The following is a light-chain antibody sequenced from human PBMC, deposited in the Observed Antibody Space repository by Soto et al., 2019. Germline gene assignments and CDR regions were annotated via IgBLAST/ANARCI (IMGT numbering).Light chain of an antibody. CDR2: GAS. Sequence: EIVLTQSPGTLSLSPGERATLSCRASQSVSSSYLAWYQQKPGQAPRLLIYGASSRGTGIPDRFSGSGSGTDFTLTISRLEPEDFAVYYCQQYGSPRGTFGQGTKLEIK. CDR3: QQYGSPRGT. V-gene: IGKV3-20*01. CDR1: QSVSSSY. J-gene: IGKJ2*01.